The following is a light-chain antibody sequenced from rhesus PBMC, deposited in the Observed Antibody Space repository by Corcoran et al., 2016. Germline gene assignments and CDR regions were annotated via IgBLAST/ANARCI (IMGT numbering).Light chain of an antibody. V-gene: IGKV3-35*01. Sequence: EIVMTQSPATLSLSPGERATLSCRASQSINYNLAWYHPKPGQASRLLIYDTSNRTNDTPDRFTGSGSGTDFTLTINSLEPEDGGVYFCLQSSNWWTFGQGTKVEIK. J-gene: IGKJ1*01. CDR3: LQSSNWWT. CDR1: QSINYN. CDR2: DTS.